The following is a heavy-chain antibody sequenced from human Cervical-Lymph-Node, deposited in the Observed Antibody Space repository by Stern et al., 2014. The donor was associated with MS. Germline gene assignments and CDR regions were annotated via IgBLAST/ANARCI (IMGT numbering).Heavy chain of an antibody. D-gene: IGHD6-25*01. CDR3: ARPAAARYFDY. CDR1: GFTFGRHS. CDR2: ISYDGSSQ. Sequence: VQLVESGGGVVQPGRSLRLFCATSGFTFGRHSMHWVRQAPGKGLEWVAIISYDGSSQHYADSVKGRFTISRSNSNNTLYLQMNSLRVEDTAMYYCARPAAARYFDYWGQGSQVTVSS. V-gene: IGHV3-30-3*01. J-gene: IGHJ4*02.